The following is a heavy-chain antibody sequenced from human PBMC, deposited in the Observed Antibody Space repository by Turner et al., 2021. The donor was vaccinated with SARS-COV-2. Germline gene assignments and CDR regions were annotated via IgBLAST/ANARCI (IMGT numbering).Heavy chain of an antibody. CDR3: ARDLMEVGGMDV. J-gene: IGHJ6*02. Sequence: EVQLVESGGGLIQRGGSLRLSCAASGLTVSSNYMSWVRQAPGKGLGWVSVIYSGGSTYYADSVKGRFTISRDNSKNTLYLQMNSLRAEDTAVYYCARDLMEVGGMDVWGQGTTVTVSS. CDR1: GLTVSSNY. V-gene: IGHV3-53*01. CDR2: IYSGGST. D-gene: IGHD3-3*01.